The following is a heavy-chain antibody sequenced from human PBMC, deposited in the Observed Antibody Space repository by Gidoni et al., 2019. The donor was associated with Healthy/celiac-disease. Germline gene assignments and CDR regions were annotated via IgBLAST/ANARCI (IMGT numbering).Heavy chain of an antibody. Sequence: QVQLVQSGAEVKKPGASVKVSCKASGYTFTGYYMHWVRQAPGQGLEWMGWINPNSGGTNYAQKFQGRVTMTRDTSISTAYMELSRLRSDDTAVYYCARDRGAGLWFGEVDYWGQGTLVTVSS. CDR2: INPNSGGT. CDR1: GYTFTGYY. J-gene: IGHJ4*02. CDR3: ARDRGAGLWFGEVDY. V-gene: IGHV1-2*02. D-gene: IGHD3-10*01.